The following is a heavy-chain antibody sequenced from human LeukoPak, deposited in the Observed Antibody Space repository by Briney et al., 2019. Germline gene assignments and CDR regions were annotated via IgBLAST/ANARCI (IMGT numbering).Heavy chain of an antibody. D-gene: IGHD5-18*01. V-gene: IGHV3-9*03. CDR3: ASGRSDTPMAGDAFDI. CDR1: GFTFDDYT. CDR2: ISWNSGNI. Sequence: GGSLRLSCAASGFTFDDYTMHWVRQAPGKGLEWVSGISWNSGNIGYADSVKGRFTISRDNAKNSLYLQMNSLRAEDMAFYYCASGRSDTPMAGDAFDIWGQGTMVTVSS. J-gene: IGHJ3*02.